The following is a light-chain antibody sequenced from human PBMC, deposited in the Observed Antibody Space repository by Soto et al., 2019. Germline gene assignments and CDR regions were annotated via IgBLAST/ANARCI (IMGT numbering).Light chain of an antibody. Sequence: EIVMTQSPATLSVSPGERATLSCRASQSVSSNLAWYQQKPGQAPRLLIYGASTRATAIPARFSGSGSGTKFTLTISSLQSEDFAVYYCQQYSNWPRTFGQGTKVDIK. V-gene: IGKV3-15*01. CDR2: GAS. CDR3: QQYSNWPRT. CDR1: QSVSSN. J-gene: IGKJ1*01.